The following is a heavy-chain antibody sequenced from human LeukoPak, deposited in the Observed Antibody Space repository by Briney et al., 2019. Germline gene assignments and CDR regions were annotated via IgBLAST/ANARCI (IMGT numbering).Heavy chain of an antibody. CDR1: GGSFSGYY. Sequence: SETLSLTCAVYGGSFSGYYWSWIRQPPGKGLEWIGEINHSGSTNYNPSLKSRVTISVDTSKKQFSLKLSSVTAADTAVYYCGRYDPDGYFDYWGQGTLVTVSS. V-gene: IGHV4-34*01. D-gene: IGHD5-12*01. CDR2: INHSGST. J-gene: IGHJ4*02. CDR3: GRYDPDGYFDY.